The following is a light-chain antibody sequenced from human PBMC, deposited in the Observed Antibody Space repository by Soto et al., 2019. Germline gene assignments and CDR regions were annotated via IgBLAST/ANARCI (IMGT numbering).Light chain of an antibody. CDR1: SGSIASNY. Sequence: NFMLTQPHSVSESPGKTVTISCTRSSGSIASNYVQWYQQRPGSSPTTVIYEDNQRPSGVPDRSSGSIDSSSNSASLTISGLKTEDEADYYCQSYDSSNLHVVFGGGTKLTVL. J-gene: IGLJ2*01. V-gene: IGLV6-57*01. CDR3: QSYDSSNLHVV. CDR2: EDN.